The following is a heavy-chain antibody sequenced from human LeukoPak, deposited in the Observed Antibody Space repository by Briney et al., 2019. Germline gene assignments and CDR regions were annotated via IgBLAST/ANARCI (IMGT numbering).Heavy chain of an antibody. CDR1: GGSISSYY. CDR3: AKSSGNNRRNWFDP. J-gene: IGHJ5*02. Sequence: PSETLSLTCTVSGGSISSYYWSWIRQPPGKGLEWIGYIYYSGSTNYNPSLKSRVTISVDTSKNQFSLKLSSVTAADTAVYYCAKSSGNNRRNWFDPWGQGTLVTVSS. D-gene: IGHD4-23*01. CDR2: IYYSGST. V-gene: IGHV4-59*01.